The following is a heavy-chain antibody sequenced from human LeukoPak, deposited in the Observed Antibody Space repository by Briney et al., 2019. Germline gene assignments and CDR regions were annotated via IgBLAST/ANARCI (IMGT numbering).Heavy chain of an antibody. J-gene: IGHJ4*02. Sequence: SETLSLTCTVSGGSILNDYWSRIRQPADKGLEWIGRISATGTTNYNPSLESRVAMSVDMSNNQFSLRLSSVTAADTAVYYCTRDSTGSDFSDWGQGTLVAVSS. CDR1: GGSILNDY. D-gene: IGHD3-3*01. V-gene: IGHV4-4*07. CDR2: ISATGTT. CDR3: TRDSTGSDFSD.